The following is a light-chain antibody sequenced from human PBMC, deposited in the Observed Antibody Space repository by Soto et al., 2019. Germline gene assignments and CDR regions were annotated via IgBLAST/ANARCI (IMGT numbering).Light chain of an antibody. CDR3: QQRNSAPFI. CDR2: AAS. CDR1: QAIDTY. Sequence: DIQLTQSPSFLSASVGDRVTITCRASQAIDTYLAWYQQKPGQAPKLLIYAASLLQSGVPSRFSGSGSGTEFTLTINSLQPEHYARYYCQQRNSAPFIFGQGTRLAIK. V-gene: IGKV1-9*01. J-gene: IGKJ5*01.